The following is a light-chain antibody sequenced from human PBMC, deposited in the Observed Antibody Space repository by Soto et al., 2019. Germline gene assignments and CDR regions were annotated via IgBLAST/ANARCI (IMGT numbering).Light chain of an antibody. CDR3: ATWDGSLPGEV. CDR1: SSNIGNNY. V-gene: IGLV1-51*01. J-gene: IGLJ2*01. Sequence: QSVLTQSPSVSAAPGQQVTISCSGSSSNIGNNYVSWYQQLPGTAPKLLIYDNNKRPSRIPDRFSGSKSGTSGTLDITGLQTGDEADYYCATWDGSLPGEVFGGGTKLTVL. CDR2: DNN.